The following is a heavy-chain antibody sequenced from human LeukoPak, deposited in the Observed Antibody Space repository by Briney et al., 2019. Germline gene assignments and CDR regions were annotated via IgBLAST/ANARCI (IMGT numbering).Heavy chain of an antibody. CDR2: MKPDGSER. CDR1: GFSFRNYW. V-gene: IGHV3-7*01. D-gene: IGHD5-12*01. Sequence: GGSLTLSCAVSGFSFRNYWMSWVRQAPGKGLEWVANMKPDGSEREYVDSVKGRFTIARDNAKNLVYLQMNSLRDEDTAVYYWARMPLSSGYDYYYYGMDVWGQGTTVTVSS. CDR3: ARMPLSSGYDYYYYGMDV. J-gene: IGHJ6*02.